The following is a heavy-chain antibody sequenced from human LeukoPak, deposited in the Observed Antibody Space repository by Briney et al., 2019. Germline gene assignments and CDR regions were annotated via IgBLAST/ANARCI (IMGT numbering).Heavy chain of an antibody. CDR2: INHSGST. V-gene: IGHV4-34*01. CDR3: ARDRTYYDILTGYYNFDI. J-gene: IGHJ3*02. Sequence: SETLSLTCAVYGGPFSGYYWSWIRQPPGKGLEWIGEINHSGSTNYNPSLKSRVTISVDTSKNQFSLKLSSVTAADTAVYYCARDRTYYDILTGYYNFDIWGQGTMVTVSS. D-gene: IGHD3-9*01. CDR1: GGPFSGYY.